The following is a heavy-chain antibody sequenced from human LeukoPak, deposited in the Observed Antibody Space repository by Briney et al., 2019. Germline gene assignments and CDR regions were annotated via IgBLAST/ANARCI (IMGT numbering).Heavy chain of an antibody. CDR3: ATGSYGDYYYGMDV. J-gene: IGHJ6*02. V-gene: IGHV1-24*01. D-gene: IGHD1-26*01. Sequence: ASVKVSCKVSGYTLTELSMHWVRQAPGKGLEWMGGFDPEDGETIYAQKFQGRVTMTEDTSTDTAYMELSSLRSEDTAVYYCATGSYGDYYYGMDVWGQGTLVTVSS. CDR2: FDPEDGET. CDR1: GYTLTELS.